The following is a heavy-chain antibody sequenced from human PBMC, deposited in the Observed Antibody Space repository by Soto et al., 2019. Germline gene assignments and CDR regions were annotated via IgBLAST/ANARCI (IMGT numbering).Heavy chain of an antibody. CDR2: ISYSGST. CDR1: GGSISSYY. D-gene: IGHD3-22*01. J-gene: IGHJ4*02. V-gene: IGHV4-59*12. Sequence: PSETLSLTCTVSGGSISSYYWSWIRQPPGKGLEWIGYISYSGSTNYNPSLKSRVTISVDTSKNQFSLKLSSVTAADTAVYYCARDNRSGYYFDYWGQGTLVTVSS. CDR3: ARDNRSGYYFDY.